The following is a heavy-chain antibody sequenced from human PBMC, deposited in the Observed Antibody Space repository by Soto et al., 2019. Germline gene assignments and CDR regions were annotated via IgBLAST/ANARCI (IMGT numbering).Heavy chain of an antibody. CDR3: ARALGNDLWSGYYYYYYYMDV. Sequence: PSESLSLTCAVYGGSFSGYYWSWIRQPPGKGLEWIGEINHSGSTNYNPSLKSRVTISVDTSKNQFSLKLSSVTAADTAVYYCARALGNDLWSGYYYYYYYMDVWGKGTTVTVSS. CDR1: GGSFSGYY. D-gene: IGHD3-3*01. J-gene: IGHJ6*03. V-gene: IGHV4-34*01. CDR2: INHSGST.